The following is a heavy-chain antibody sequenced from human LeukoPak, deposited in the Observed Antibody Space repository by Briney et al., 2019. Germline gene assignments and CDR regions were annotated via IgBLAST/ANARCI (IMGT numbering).Heavy chain of an antibody. D-gene: IGHD6-13*01. CDR3: ARVGYSSSWYILDY. CDR2: INPNSGGT. CDR1: GYTFTGYY. V-gene: IGHV1-2*02. J-gene: IGHJ4*02. Sequence: ASVKVSCKASGYTFTGYYMHWVRQAPGQGLEWMGWINPNSGGTNYAQKFQGRVTMTTDTSTSTAYMELRSLRSDDTAVYYCARVGYSSSWYILDYWGQGTLVTVSS.